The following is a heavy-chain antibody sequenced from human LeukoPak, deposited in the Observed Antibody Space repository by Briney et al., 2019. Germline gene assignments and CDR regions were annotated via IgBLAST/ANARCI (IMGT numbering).Heavy chain of an antibody. V-gene: IGHV5-51*01. D-gene: IGHD2-2*01. CDR3: ASTVGYCSSTSCYWGAFDI. CDR2: IYPGYSDT. J-gene: IGHJ3*02. Sequence: KFSCKASGYTFTSYWIGWVRQMPGKGLEWMGIIYPGYSDTRYSPSFQGQVTISADKSISTAYLQWSSLKASDTAMYYCASTVGYCSSTSCYWGAFDIWGQGTMVTVSS. CDR1: GYTFTSYW.